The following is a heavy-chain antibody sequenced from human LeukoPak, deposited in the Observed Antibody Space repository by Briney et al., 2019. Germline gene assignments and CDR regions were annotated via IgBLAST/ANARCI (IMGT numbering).Heavy chain of an antibody. CDR1: GGSISSGDYY. Sequence: SETLSLTCTVSGGSISSGDYYWSRIRQPPGKGLEWIGYIYYSGSTYYNPSLKSRVTISVDTSKNQFSLKLSSVTAADTAVYYCARDGQLLSLGYKYYYGMDVWGQGTTVTVSS. D-gene: IGHD2-2*01. V-gene: IGHV4-30-4*01. J-gene: IGHJ6*02. CDR3: ARDGQLLSLGYKYYYGMDV. CDR2: IYYSGST.